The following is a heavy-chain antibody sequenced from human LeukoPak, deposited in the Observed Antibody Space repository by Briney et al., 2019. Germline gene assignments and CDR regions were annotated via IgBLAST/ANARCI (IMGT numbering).Heavy chain of an antibody. J-gene: IGHJ4*01. CDR2: IYSSGAT. D-gene: IGHD1-26*01. CDR1: GFTVRDNY. V-gene: IGHV3-66*01. CDR3: ARGGEERYRGTYFDH. Sequence: GGSLRLSCKVSGFTVRDNYVTWVRQTPGKGLEWISVIYSSGATYYADSVRGRFIISRDNSRNIVYLEMSSLTAEDTAIFYCARGGEERYRGTYFDHWGRGTQLIVAS.